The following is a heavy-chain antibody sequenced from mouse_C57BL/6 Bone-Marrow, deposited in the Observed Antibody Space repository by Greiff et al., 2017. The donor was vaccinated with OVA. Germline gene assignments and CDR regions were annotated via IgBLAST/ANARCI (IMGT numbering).Heavy chain of an antibody. CDR1: GFNIKDDY. J-gene: IGHJ3*01. CDR3: TTYYYGSSLAWFAY. Sequence: VQLQQSGAELVRPGASVKLSCTASGFNIKDDYMHWVKQRPEQGLAWIGWIDPENGDTEYASKFQGKATITAYTSSNTAYLQLSSLTSEDTAVYYCTTYYYGSSLAWFAYWGQGTLVTVSA. D-gene: IGHD1-1*01. V-gene: IGHV14-4*01. CDR2: IDPENGDT.